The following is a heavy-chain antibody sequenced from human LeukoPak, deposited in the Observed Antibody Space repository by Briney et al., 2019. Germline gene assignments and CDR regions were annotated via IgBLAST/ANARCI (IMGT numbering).Heavy chain of an antibody. CDR1: GFTFSSYA. V-gene: IGHV3-30-3*01. CDR3: ARDPYNPQLYSGMDV. J-gene: IGHJ6*02. D-gene: IGHD1-1*01. Sequence: PGGSLRLSCAASGFTFSSYAIHWVRQAPGKGLEWVAVISDDGSHKYYADSVKGRFTISRDNSKSTLYLRMNSLRAEDTAVYYCARDPYNPQLYSGMDVWGQGTTVTVSS. CDR2: ISDDGSHK.